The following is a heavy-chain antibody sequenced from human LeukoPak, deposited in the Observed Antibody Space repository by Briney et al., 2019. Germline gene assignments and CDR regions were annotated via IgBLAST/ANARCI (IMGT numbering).Heavy chain of an antibody. CDR1: VYTFTGYH. D-gene: IGHD2-15*01. Sequence: ASVNVSCKSSVYTFTGYHMHWVRQAPGQGLEWLGWINPKSGVTNYAQKFQGRVTMTRDTSISTAYMELSRVKSDDTALYYCARSRGFYCSGGSCYSDAFDIWGQGTMVTVSS. CDR2: INPKSGVT. V-gene: IGHV1-2*02. J-gene: IGHJ3*02. CDR3: ARSRGFYCSGGSCYSDAFDI.